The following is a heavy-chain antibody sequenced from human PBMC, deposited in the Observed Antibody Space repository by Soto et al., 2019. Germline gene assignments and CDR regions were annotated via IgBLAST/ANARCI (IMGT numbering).Heavy chain of an antibody. D-gene: IGHD2-2*02. CDR3: EKDLGSYTSCYRGHYGMDV. Sequence: QVQVVESGGGVVQPGRSLRLSCAASGFTFRTYGMHWVRQAPCKGLEWVSLISYDGNNKYYADSVKGRFTISRDNSKNTLFLQMNSLRPEDTAVYYCEKDLGSYTSCYRGHYGMDVWGQGTTVTVSS. J-gene: IGHJ6*02. CDR1: GFTFRTYG. CDR2: ISYDGNNK. V-gene: IGHV3-30*18.